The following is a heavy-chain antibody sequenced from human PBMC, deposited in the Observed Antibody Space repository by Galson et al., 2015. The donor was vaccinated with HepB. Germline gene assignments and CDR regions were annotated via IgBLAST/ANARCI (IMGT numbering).Heavy chain of an antibody. D-gene: IGHD6-13*01. J-gene: IGHJ3*02. CDR1: GFRFDDYA. CDR2: ISWDSGRI. CDR3: VKDLYTSTWGDAFDI. V-gene: IGHV3-9*01. Sequence: SLRLSCAASGFRFDDYAMHWVRQSPGKGLEWVSGISWDSGRIDYVDSVKGRFTISRDNAKNSLFLQMNSLRAEDTALYYCVKDLYTSTWGDAFDIWGQGIMVTVSS.